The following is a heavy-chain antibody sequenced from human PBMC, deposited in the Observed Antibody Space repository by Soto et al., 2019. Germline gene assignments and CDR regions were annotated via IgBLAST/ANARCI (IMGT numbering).Heavy chain of an antibody. J-gene: IGHJ6*02. D-gene: IGHD3-22*01. CDR3: ARVSSGYYQYYYYGMDV. V-gene: IGHV3-48*02. CDR1: GFTFSSYS. Sequence: GGSLRLSCAASGFTFSSYSMNWVRQAPGKGLEWVSYISSSSSTIYYADSVKGRFTISRDNAKNSMYLQMNSLRDEDTAVYYCARVSSGYYQYYYYGMDVWGQGTKVTVSS. CDR2: ISSSSSTI.